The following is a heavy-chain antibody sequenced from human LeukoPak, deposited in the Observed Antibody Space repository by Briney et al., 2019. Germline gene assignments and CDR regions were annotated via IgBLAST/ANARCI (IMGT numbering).Heavy chain of an antibody. J-gene: IGHJ6*03. CDR3: ARVLNSYYYYMDV. CDR1: GASISSGSDY. Sequence: SETLSLTCTVSGASISSGSDYWSWIRQPAGKGLEWIGRIFTTGSINYNPSLRTRVTISVDTSKNQFSLKLNSVTAADTAVYYCARVLNSYYYYMDVWGKGTTVTISS. CDR2: IFTTGSI. V-gene: IGHV4-61*02.